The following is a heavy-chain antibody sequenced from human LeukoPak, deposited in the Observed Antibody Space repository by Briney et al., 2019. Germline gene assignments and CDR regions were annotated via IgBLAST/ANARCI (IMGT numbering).Heavy chain of an antibody. CDR1: GGSMSSSAYY. CDR3: ARQDLFLFGAFDI. D-gene: IGHD3-3*01. Sequence: SETLSLTCSVSGGSMSSSAYYWGWIRQPPGKGLEWIGSVDYNGGTYQNPSVSSRVTIKADTSRSQFSLKLSPVTAADTALYYCARQDLFLFGAFDIWGQGTMVTVSS. CDR2: VDYNGGT. J-gene: IGHJ3*02. V-gene: IGHV4-39*01.